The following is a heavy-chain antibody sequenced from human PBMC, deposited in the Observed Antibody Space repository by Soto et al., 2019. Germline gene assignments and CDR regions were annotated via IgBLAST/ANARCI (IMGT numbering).Heavy chain of an antibody. Sequence: SLRLSCTASGFTFDDYAMSWFRQAPGKGLEWVGFIRSKAYGGTTEYAASVKGRFTISRDDSKSIAYLQMNSLKTEDTAVYYCTVTFDYGDYSEYWGQGTLVTVSS. CDR3: TVTFDYGDYSEY. J-gene: IGHJ4*02. V-gene: IGHV3-49*03. CDR1: GFTFDDYA. D-gene: IGHD4-17*01. CDR2: IRSKAYGGTT.